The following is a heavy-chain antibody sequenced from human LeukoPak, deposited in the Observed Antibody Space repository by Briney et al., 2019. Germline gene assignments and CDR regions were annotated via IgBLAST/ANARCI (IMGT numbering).Heavy chain of an antibody. CDR2: SIPIFGTA. V-gene: IGHV1-69*05. Sequence: SVKVSCKASGGTFISYAISWVRQAPGQGLEWMGGSIPIFGTANYAQKFQGRVTITTDESTSTAYMELSSLRSEDTAVYYCAKGKDIVVVPAAMPTWFDPWGQGTLVTVSS. CDR1: GGTFISYA. CDR3: AKGKDIVVVPAAMPTWFDP. J-gene: IGHJ5*02. D-gene: IGHD2-2*01.